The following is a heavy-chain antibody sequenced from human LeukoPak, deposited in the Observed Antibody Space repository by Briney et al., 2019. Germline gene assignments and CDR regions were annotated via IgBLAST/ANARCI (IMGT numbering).Heavy chain of an antibody. D-gene: IGHD6-13*01. CDR1: GFTFSNAW. V-gene: IGHV3-15*01. Sequence: GGSLRLSCAASGFTFSNAWMSWVRQAPGKGLEWVGRIKSKTDGRTTDYAAPVKGRFTISRDDSKNTLYLQMNSLKTEDTAVYYCTTHIAAAPKYWGQGTLVTVSS. J-gene: IGHJ4*02. CDR2: IKSKTDGRTT. CDR3: TTHIAAAPKY.